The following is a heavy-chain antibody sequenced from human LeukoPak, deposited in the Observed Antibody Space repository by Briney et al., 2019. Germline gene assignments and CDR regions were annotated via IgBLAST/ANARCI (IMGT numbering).Heavy chain of an antibody. CDR3: ASCHCTNGVCYGECEYFQH. CDR1: GGTFSSYA. D-gene: IGHD2-8*01. Sequence: SVKVSCKASGGTFSSYAISWVRQAPGQGLEWMGWISPYNGNTNYAQKLQGRVTMTTDTSTSTAYMELRSLRSDDTAVYYCASCHCTNGVCYGECEYFQHWGQGTLVTVSS. CDR2: ISPYNGNT. V-gene: IGHV1-18*01. J-gene: IGHJ1*01.